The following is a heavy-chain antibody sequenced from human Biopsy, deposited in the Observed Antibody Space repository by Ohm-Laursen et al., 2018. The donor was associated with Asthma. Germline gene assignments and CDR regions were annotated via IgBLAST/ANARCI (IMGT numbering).Heavy chain of an antibody. J-gene: IGHJ4*02. CDR1: GFPLSNYA. D-gene: IGHD2-21*01. CDR2: ISRSSTYI. Sequence: GSLRLSCSASGFPLSNYAMNWVRQAPGKGLEWVSSISRSSTYIFYADSIKGRFTVSRDNAKASLYLQLNSLRAEDTAIYYCARSREAYCGGSSTCHTSGFDYWGQGTLVTVSS. V-gene: IGHV3-21*01. CDR3: ARSREAYCGGSSTCHTSGFDY.